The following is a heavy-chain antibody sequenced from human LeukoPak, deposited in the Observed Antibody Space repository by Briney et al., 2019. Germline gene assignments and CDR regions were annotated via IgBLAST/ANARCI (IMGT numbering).Heavy chain of an antibody. Sequence: GGSLRLSCVGSGFTFRSHAMSWVRQAPEKGLEFVSGIYENGGTTYYADSVKGRFSISRDNSKNTPYLQMDSLRGEDTAVYYCAKDRLPRGAPGRGEHHNWFDPWGQGTLVTVSS. D-gene: IGHD6-13*01. CDR2: IYENGGTT. J-gene: IGHJ5*02. CDR1: GFTFRSHA. V-gene: IGHV3-23*01. CDR3: AKDRLPRGAPGRGEHHNWFDP.